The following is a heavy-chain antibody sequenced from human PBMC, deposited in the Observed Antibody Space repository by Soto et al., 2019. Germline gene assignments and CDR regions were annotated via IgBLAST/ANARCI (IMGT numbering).Heavy chain of an antibody. Sequence: GASVKVSCKASGGTFRNYGIGWVRQAPGQGLEWMGGISAYNSNTNYAQKLQGRVTMTTDTPTSTAYMELRSLRFDDTAVYYCARDRPQDGYNYFFDYWGQGTLVTVSS. V-gene: IGHV1-18*01. D-gene: IGHD5-12*01. J-gene: IGHJ4*02. CDR2: ISAYNSNT. CDR3: ARDRPQDGYNYFFDY. CDR1: GGTFRNYG.